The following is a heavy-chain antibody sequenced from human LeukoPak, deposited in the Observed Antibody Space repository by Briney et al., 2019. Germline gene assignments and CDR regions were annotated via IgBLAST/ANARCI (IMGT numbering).Heavy chain of an antibody. Sequence: SETLSLTCAVYGGSFSGYYWSWIRQPPGKGLEWIGEINHSGSTNYNPSLKSRVTISVDTPKNQFSLKLSSVTAADTAVYYCARGGNYWFDPWGQGTLVTVSS. J-gene: IGHJ5*02. CDR1: GGSFSGYY. CDR3: ARGGNYWFDP. CDR2: INHSGST. D-gene: IGHD4-23*01. V-gene: IGHV4-34*01.